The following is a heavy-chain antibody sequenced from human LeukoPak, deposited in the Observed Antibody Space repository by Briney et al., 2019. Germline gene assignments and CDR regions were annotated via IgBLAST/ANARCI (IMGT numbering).Heavy chain of an antibody. CDR1: GYTFTGYY. J-gene: IGHJ4*02. CDR2: INPNSGGT. V-gene: IGHV1-2*02. Sequence: GASVKVSCKASGYTFTGYYIHWVRQAPGQGLEWMGWINPNSGGTDYAQKFQGRVTMTRDTSISTAYMEPSSLRSDDTAVYYCARATQYSGSYYESGCWGQGTLVTVSS. CDR3: ARATQYSGSYYESGC. D-gene: IGHD1-26*01.